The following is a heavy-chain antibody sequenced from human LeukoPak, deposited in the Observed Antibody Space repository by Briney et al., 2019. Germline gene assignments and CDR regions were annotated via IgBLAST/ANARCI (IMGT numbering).Heavy chain of an antibody. Sequence: GASVTVSCKASGYTFTGYYMHWVRQAPGQGLEWMGRINPNSGGTNYAQKFQGRVTMTRDTSISTAYMELSRLRSDDTAVYYCAREYDSSFGPAFDIWGQGTMVTVSS. J-gene: IGHJ3*02. CDR2: INPNSGGT. V-gene: IGHV1-2*06. CDR3: AREYDSSFGPAFDI. CDR1: GYTFTGYY. D-gene: IGHD3-22*01.